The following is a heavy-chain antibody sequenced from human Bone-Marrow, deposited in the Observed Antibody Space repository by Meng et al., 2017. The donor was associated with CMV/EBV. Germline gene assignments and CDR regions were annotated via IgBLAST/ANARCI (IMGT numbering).Heavy chain of an antibody. V-gene: IGHV1-18*01. CDR2: ISAYNGNT. Sequence: ASVKVSCKASGYTFTSYGISWVRQAPGQGLEWMGWISAYNGNTNYAQKLQGRVTMTTDTSKSTAYMELRSLRSDDTAVYYCARVRSRITMIVVVIYDAFDIWGQGTMVTVSS. CDR1: GYTFTSYG. D-gene: IGHD3-22*01. CDR3: ARVRSRITMIVVVIYDAFDI. J-gene: IGHJ3*02.